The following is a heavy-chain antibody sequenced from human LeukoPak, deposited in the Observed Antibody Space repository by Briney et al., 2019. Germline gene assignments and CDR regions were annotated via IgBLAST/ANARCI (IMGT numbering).Heavy chain of an antibody. CDR2: ISSSSSYI. J-gene: IGHJ4*02. D-gene: IGHD6-6*01. CDR3: ARGAARRTVNVDY. CDR1: GFTFSSYS. V-gene: IGHV3-21*01. Sequence: GGSLRLSCAASGFTFSSYSMNWVRQAPGKGLEWVSSISSSSSYIYYADSVKGRFTISRDNAKNSLYLQMNSLRAEDTAVYYCARGAARRTVNVDYWGQGTLVTASS.